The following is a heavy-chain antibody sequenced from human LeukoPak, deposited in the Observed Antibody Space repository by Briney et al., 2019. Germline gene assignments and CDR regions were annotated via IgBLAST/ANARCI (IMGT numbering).Heavy chain of an antibody. D-gene: IGHD7-27*01. J-gene: IGHJ4*02. CDR1: GFTFSSYS. Sequence: GGSLTLSCAASGFTFSSYSLNWVRQAPGKGLEWVSSISSGSNYIYYADSVKGRFTISRDNAKNSLYLQMNSLRAEDTAVYYCARETTRLTGVAYWGQGTLVTVSS. V-gene: IGHV3-21*01. CDR2: ISSGSNYI. CDR3: ARETTRLTGVAY.